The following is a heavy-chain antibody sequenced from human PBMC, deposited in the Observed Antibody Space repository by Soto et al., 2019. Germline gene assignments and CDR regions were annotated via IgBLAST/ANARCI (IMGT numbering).Heavy chain of an antibody. CDR2: INHSGTI. Sequence: QVQLQQWGPGLLKPSDTLSLTCSVNGGSFSYYYWSWIRQSPGKGLEWIGAINHSGTINFNPSLKRRVTISIETSENQFSLTLRSVTAADTAIYYCARSFRGVSLDWGQGTLVTVSS. CDR3: ARSFRGVSLD. D-gene: IGHD3-10*01. J-gene: IGHJ4*02. V-gene: IGHV4-34*02. CDR1: GGSFSYYY.